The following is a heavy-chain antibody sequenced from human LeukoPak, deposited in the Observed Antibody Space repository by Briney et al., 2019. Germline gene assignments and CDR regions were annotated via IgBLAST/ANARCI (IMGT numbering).Heavy chain of an antibody. D-gene: IGHD6-6*01. Sequence: RPGGSLRLSCIASGFTFRSYGMSWVRQAPGKGLEWVSGLSDAGVRIFYSDSVKGRFTISRDNSKNTLYLQMDSLRAEDTAVYYCANTHCDSSPIVWNFWGQGTLVTVSS. V-gene: IGHV3-23*01. J-gene: IGHJ4*02. CDR3: ANTHCDSSPIVWNF. CDR1: GFTFRSYG. CDR2: LSDAGVRI.